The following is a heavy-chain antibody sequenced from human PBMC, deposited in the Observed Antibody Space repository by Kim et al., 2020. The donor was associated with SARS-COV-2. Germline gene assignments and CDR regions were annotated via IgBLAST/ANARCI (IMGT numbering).Heavy chain of an antibody. CDR2: IDPSDSYT. CDR3: ARGNTITMVRGVHDY. V-gene: IGHV5-10-1*01. D-gene: IGHD3-10*01. J-gene: IGHJ4*02. CDR1: GYSFTSYW. Sequence: GESLKISCKGSGYSFTSYWISWVRQMPGKGLEWMGRIDPSDSYTNYSPSFQGHVTISADKSISTAYLQWSSLKASDTAMYYCARGNTITMVRGVHDYWGQGNLVTVSS.